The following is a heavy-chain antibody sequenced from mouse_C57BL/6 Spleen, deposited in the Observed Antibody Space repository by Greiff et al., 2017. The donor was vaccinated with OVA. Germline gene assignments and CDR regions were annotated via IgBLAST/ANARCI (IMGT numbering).Heavy chain of an antibody. V-gene: IGHV1-63*01. Sequence: QVQLKQSGAELVRPGTSVKMSCKASGYTFTNYWIGWAKQRPGHGLEWIGDIYPGGGYTNYNEKFKGKAPLTADKSSSTAYMQFSSLTSEDSAIYYCARGDSSYFDYWGQGTTLTVSS. CDR1: GYTFTNYW. CDR2: IYPGGGYT. D-gene: IGHD1-1*01. J-gene: IGHJ2*01. CDR3: ARGDSSYFDY.